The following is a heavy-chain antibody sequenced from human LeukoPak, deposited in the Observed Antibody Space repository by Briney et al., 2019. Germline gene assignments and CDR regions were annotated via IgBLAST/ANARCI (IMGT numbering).Heavy chain of an antibody. CDR3: ARDRGAPYYYMDV. V-gene: IGHV4-61*08. CDR2: IYYSGST. J-gene: IGHJ6*03. D-gene: IGHD3-10*01. Sequence: SETLSLTCTVSGGPITSSDYYWSWIRQPPGKGLEWIGYIYYSGSTNYNPSLKSRVTISVDTSKNQFSLKLSSVTAADTAVYYCARDRGAPYYYMDVWGKGTTVTVSS. CDR1: GGPITSSDYY.